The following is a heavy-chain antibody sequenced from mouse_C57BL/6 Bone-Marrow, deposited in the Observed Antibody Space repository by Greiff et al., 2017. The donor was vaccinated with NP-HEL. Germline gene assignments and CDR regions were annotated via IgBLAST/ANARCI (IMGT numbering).Heavy chain of an antibody. CDR2: ISSGGDYI. D-gene: IGHD2-1*01. J-gene: IGHJ2*01. CDR3: TREGPYGNPDY. Sequence: EVKLVESGEGLVKPGGSLKLSCAASGFTFSSYAMSWVRQTPEKRLEWVAYISSGGDYIYYADTVKGRFTISRDNARNTLYLQMSSLKSEDTAMYYCTREGPYGNPDYWGQGTTLTVSS. CDR1: GFTFSSYA. V-gene: IGHV5-9-1*02.